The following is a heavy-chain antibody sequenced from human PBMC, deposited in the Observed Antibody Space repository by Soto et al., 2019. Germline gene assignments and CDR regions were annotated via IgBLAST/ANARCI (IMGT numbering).Heavy chain of an antibody. J-gene: IGHJ5*02. V-gene: IGHV4-39*01. CDR1: GGSISSSSYY. D-gene: IGHD6-19*01. Sequence: QLQLQESGPGLVKPSETLSLTCTVSGGSISSSSYYWGWIRQPPGKGLEWIGSIYYSGSTYYNPSLKSRVTISVDTSKNQFSLKLRSVTAADTAVYYCARHPSRAIAVAGTPWGQGTLVTVSS. CDR2: IYYSGST. CDR3: ARHPSRAIAVAGTP.